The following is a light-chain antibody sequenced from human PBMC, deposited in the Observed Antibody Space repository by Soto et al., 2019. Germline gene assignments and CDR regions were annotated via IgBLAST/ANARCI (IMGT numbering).Light chain of an antibody. CDR1: QGVSSH. CDR3: QHLNGYPIT. J-gene: IGKJ5*01. CDR2: EVS. Sequence: GDTVPITCRASQGVSSHLAWHQQKPGKAPKLLIYEVSTLQSGVPSRFSGSGSGTDFTLTISSLQPEDFATYYCQHLNGYPITFGQGTRLEIK. V-gene: IGKV1-9*01.